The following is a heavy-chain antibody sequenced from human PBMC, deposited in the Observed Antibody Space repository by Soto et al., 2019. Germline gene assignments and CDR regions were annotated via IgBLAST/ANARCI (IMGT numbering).Heavy chain of an antibody. Sequence: PGGSLRLSCAASGFTFSSYAMTWVRQAPGKGLEWVSVVTYNGDKTYYADSVKGRFTISRDNSKDTVHLQMNSLRAEDTAVYYCARYIRGPTVFYFDFWGPGVLVTVPQ. CDR1: GFTFSSYA. V-gene: IGHV3-23*01. D-gene: IGHD5-18*01. J-gene: IGHJ4*02. CDR3: ARYIRGPTVFYFDF. CDR2: VTYNGDKT.